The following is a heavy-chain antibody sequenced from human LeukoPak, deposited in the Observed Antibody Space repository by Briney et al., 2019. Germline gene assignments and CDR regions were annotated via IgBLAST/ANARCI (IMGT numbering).Heavy chain of an antibody. D-gene: IGHD2-15*01. CDR3: AKNGEVVAAHAFDI. J-gene: IGHJ3*02. V-gene: IGHV3-23*01. CDR2: ISGSGAST. CDR1: GFTFSSYA. Sequence: PGGSLRLSCAASGFTFSSYAMTWVRQAPGKGLEWVSGISGSGASTYFAESVKGRFTISRDNSKNTLYLQMNSLRAEDTAVYYCAKNGEVVAAHAFDIWGQGTMVTVSS.